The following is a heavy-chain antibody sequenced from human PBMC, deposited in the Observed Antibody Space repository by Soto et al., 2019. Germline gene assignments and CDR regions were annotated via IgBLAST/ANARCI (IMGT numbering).Heavy chain of an antibody. Sequence: VKVSCEASGYTFINFDISWVRQAAGQGLEWLGWMNPGSGKTGYASKFQGRVAMTRDASTGTSHLELSSLTSDDTAVYYCARMASAGTLNWFDPWGQGTLVTVSS. CDR3: ARMASAGTLNWFDP. J-gene: IGHJ5*02. V-gene: IGHV1-8*02. D-gene: IGHD6-13*01. CDR1: GYTFINFD. CDR2: MNPGSGKT.